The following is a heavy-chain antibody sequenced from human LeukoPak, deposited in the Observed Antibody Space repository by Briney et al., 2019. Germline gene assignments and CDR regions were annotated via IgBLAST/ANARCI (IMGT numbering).Heavy chain of an antibody. CDR1: GFTFSNYA. CDR2: ISASGENT. J-gene: IGHJ4*02. V-gene: IGHV3-23*01. D-gene: IGHD3-10*01. CDR3: ARAPRRFQGIIITPLYYFDY. Sequence: GGSLRLSCAASGFTFSNYAMSWVRQAPGKGLEWVSSISASGENTYYADSVKGRFTISRDNSKNTLYLQMNSLRAEDTAVYYCARAPRRFQGIIITPLYYFDYWGQGTLVTVSS.